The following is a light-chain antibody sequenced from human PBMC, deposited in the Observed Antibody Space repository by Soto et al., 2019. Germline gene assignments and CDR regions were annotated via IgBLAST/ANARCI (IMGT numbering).Light chain of an antibody. CDR2: AAS. J-gene: IGKJ2*01. V-gene: IGKV3-20*01. CDR3: QLFGSSPLYT. CDR1: ESVTSTY. Sequence: EIVLTQSPGTLSLSPGERATLSCRTSESVTSTYLAWYQQKPGQPPRLLIYAASSRATGIPDRFSGSGSGTDFTLTISRLEPEDFAVYYCQLFGSSPLYTFGRGTKLEIK.